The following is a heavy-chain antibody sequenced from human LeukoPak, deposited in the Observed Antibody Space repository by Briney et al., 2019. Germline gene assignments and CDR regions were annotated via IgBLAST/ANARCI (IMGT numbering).Heavy chain of an antibody. CDR1: GGSFSGYY. CDR3: ARSPYYYDSSGYFIS. CDR2: IYSGGST. V-gene: IGHV3-66*01. Sequence: ETLSLTCAVYGGSFSGYYWSWTRRPPGKGLEWVSVIYSGGSTYYADSVKGRFTISRDNSKNTLYLQMNSLRAEDTAVYYCARSPYYYDSSGYFISWGQGTLVTVSS. D-gene: IGHD3-22*01. J-gene: IGHJ4*02.